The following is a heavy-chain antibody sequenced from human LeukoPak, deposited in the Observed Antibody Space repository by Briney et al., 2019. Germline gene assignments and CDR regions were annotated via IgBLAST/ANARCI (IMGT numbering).Heavy chain of an antibody. Sequence: PGGSLRLSCAASGFTFSSYAMSWVRQAPGKGLEWVSAISGSGGSTYYADSVKGRFTISRDNSKNTLYLQMNSQRAEDTAVYYCANGYYGSGSYYNGIYWGQGTLVTVSS. J-gene: IGHJ4*02. CDR3: ANGYYGSGSYYNGIY. D-gene: IGHD3-10*01. V-gene: IGHV3-23*01. CDR2: ISGSGGST. CDR1: GFTFSSYA.